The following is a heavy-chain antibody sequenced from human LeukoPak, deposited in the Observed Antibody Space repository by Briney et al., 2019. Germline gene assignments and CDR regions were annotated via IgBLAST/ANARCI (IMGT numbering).Heavy chain of an antibody. D-gene: IGHD3-22*01. CDR1: GYTFTGYY. J-gene: IGHJ4*02. CDR3: ATHYYDSSGFVDYFDY. V-gene: IGHV1-2*02. Sequence: GASVKVSCKASGYTFTGYYMHWVRQAPGQGLEWMGWINPNSGGTNYAQKFQGRVTMTRDTSISTAYMELSRLRSDDTAVYYRATHYYDSSGFVDYFDYWGQGTLVTVSS. CDR2: INPNSGGT.